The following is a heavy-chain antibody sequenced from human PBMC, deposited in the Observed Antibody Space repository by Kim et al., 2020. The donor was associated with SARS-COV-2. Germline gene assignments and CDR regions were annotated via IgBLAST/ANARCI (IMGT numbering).Heavy chain of an antibody. J-gene: IGHJ5*02. CDR1: GGSISSSSYY. V-gene: IGHV4-39*01. D-gene: IGHD1-26*01. CDR3: ALAAFLGAQPLDP. Sequence: SETLSLTCIVSGGSISSSSYYWGWIRQPPGKGLEWIGSIYYSGSTYYNPSLKSRVTISVDTSKNQFSLKLSSVTAADTAVHYCALAAFLGAQPLDPWGQG. CDR2: IYYSGST.